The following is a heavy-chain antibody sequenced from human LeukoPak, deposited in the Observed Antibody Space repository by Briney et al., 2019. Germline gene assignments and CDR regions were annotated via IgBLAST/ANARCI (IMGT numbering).Heavy chain of an antibody. Sequence: GRSLRLSCAASGFTFSSYGMHWVRQAPGKGLEWVAFIRYDGSNKYYADSVKGRFTISRDNSKNTLYLHLNSLRVEDAAVYYCARVYCSSTSCYSGGYFDYWGQGTLVTVSS. CDR2: IRYDGSNK. CDR1: GFTFSSYG. V-gene: IGHV3-33*08. CDR3: ARVYCSSTSCYSGGYFDY. J-gene: IGHJ4*02. D-gene: IGHD2-2*01.